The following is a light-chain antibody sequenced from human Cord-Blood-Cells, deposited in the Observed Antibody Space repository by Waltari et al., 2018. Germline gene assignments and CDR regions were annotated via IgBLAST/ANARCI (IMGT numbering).Light chain of an antibody. V-gene: IGKV2-28*01. CDR1: QSLLHSNGYNY. CDR2: LGS. J-gene: IGKJ4*01. CDR3: MQALQTPLT. Sequence: DIVMTQYPLSLPVTPGAPASISCRSSQSLLHSNGYNYLDWYLQKPGQSPQLLIYLGSNRASGVPDRFSGSGSGTDFTLKISRVEAEDVWVYYCMQALQTPLTFGGGTKVEIK.